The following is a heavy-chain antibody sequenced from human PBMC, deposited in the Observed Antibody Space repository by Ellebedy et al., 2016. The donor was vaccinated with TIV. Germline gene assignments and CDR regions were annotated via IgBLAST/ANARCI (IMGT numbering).Heavy chain of an antibody. D-gene: IGHD5-12*01. CDR2: IYYSGST. CDR3: ARGDTVATMIPYYYGMDV. CDR1: GGSISSYY. Sequence: SETLSLXXTVSGGSISSYYWSWIRQPPGKGLEWIGYIYYSGSTNYNPSLKSRVTISVDTSKNQFSLKLSSVTAADTAVYYCARGDTVATMIPYYYGMDVWGQGTTVTVSS. V-gene: IGHV4-59*01. J-gene: IGHJ6*02.